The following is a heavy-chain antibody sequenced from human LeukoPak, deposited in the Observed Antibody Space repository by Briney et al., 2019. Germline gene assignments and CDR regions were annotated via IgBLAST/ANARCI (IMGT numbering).Heavy chain of an antibody. V-gene: IGHV3-30*18. Sequence: PGGSLRLSCAASGFTFSSYGMHWVRQAPGKGLEWVAVISYDGSNKYYADSVKGRFTISRDNSKNTLYLQMNSLRAEDTAVYYCAKGTYYYDSSGEFDYWGQGTLVIVSS. D-gene: IGHD3-22*01. CDR3: AKGTYYYDSSGEFDY. CDR1: GFTFSSYG. J-gene: IGHJ4*02. CDR2: ISYDGSNK.